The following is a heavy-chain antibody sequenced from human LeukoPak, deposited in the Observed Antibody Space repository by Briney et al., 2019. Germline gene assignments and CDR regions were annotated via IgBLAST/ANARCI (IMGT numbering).Heavy chain of an antibody. V-gene: IGHV1-18*01. Sequence: ASVKVSCKASGYTFTSYGISWVRQAPGQGLEWMGWISAYNGNTNYAQKLQGRVTMTTDTSTSTAYMELRSLRSDDTAVYYCARERSRLTIFGVVMEYYYGMDVWGQGTTVTVSS. CDR3: ARERSRLTIFGVVMEYYYGMDV. CDR2: ISAYNGNT. CDR1: GYTFTSYG. D-gene: IGHD3-3*01. J-gene: IGHJ6*02.